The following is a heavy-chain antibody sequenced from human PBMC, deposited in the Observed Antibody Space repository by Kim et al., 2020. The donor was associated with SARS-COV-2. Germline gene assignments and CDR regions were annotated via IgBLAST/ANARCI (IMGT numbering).Heavy chain of an antibody. Sequence: GSLRLSCAVSGFTFSSRWSSWVRQAPGKGLEWVACIKEDGSETHYVDSVKGRFTISRDNAKQALYLQMNSLRAEDTGLYYCAILDSRPQGSTGYWGQGTLVTVSS. CDR2: IKEDGSET. D-gene: IGHD6-6*01. CDR1: GFTFSSRW. V-gene: IGHV3-7*01. CDR3: AILDSRPQGSTGY. J-gene: IGHJ4*02.